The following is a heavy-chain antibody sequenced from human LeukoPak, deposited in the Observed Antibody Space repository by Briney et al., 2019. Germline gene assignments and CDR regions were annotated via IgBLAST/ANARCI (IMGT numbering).Heavy chain of an antibody. CDR1: GYTFTSYG. Sequence: GASVKVSCKASGYTFTSYGISWVRQAPGQGLEWMGWISAYNGNTNYAQKLQGRVTMTTDTSTSTAYMELRSLRSDDTAVYYCAKVDGIAAAGSFHYWGQGTLVTVSS. D-gene: IGHD6-13*01. CDR3: AKVDGIAAAGSFHY. J-gene: IGHJ4*02. V-gene: IGHV1-18*01. CDR2: ISAYNGNT.